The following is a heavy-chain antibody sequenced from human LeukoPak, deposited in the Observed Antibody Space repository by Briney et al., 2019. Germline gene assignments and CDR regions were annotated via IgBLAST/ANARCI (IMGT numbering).Heavy chain of an antibody. CDR1: GFTFSSYE. CDR3: ARVTLYSSSSSDC. V-gene: IGHV3-48*03. J-gene: IGHJ4*02. CDR2: ISSSGSTI. D-gene: IGHD6-6*01. Sequence: GGSLRLSCAASGFTFSSYEMNWVRQAPGKGLEWVSYISSSGSTIYYADSVKGRFTISRDNAKNSLYLQMNSLRAEDTAVYYCARVTLYSSSSSDCWGQGTLVTVSS.